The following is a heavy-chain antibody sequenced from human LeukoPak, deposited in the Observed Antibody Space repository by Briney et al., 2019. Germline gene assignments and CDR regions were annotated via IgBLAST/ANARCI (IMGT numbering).Heavy chain of an antibody. CDR3: TKAPVNSCLGAFCYPFDS. CDR2: VSPPGGGT. D-gene: IGHD2-15*01. J-gene: IGHJ4*02. CDR1: GFTFSNHG. V-gene: IGHV3-23*01. Sequence: GGTLRLSCAASGFTFSNHGMNWVRQAPGKGLEWLSGVSPPGGGTYYADSVKGRFTVSRDNSKNTLYLQMNSLRAEDTAMYYCTKAPVNSCLGAFCYPFDSWGQGTLVSVSS.